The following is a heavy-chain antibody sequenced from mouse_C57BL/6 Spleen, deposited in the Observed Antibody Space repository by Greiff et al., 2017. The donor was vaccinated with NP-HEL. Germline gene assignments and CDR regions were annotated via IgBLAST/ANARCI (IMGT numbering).Heavy chain of an antibody. CDR2: IWGDGST. Sequence: VKLVESGPGLVAPSQSLSITCTVSGFSLTSYGVSWVRQPPGKGLEWLGVIWGDGSTNYHSALISRLSISKDNSKSQVFLKLNSLQTDDTATYYCAKQFSIHYYGSRYAMDYWGQGTSVTVSS. CDR1: GFSLTSYG. V-gene: IGHV2-3*01. CDR3: AKQFSIHYYGSRYAMDY. D-gene: IGHD1-1*01. J-gene: IGHJ4*01.